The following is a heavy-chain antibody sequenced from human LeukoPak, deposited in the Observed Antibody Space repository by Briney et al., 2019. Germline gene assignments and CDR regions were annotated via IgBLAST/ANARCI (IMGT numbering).Heavy chain of an antibody. CDR1: GGTFSSYA. CDR3: ARDGVYYDFWSGYYSGYYYYGMDV. V-gene: IGHV1-69*13. CDR2: IIPIFGTA. Sequence: SVKVSCKASGGTFSSYAISWVGQAPGQGLEWMGGIIPIFGTANYAQKFQGRVTITADESASTAYMELSSLRSEDTAVYYCARDGVYYDFWSGYYSGYYYYGMDVWGQGTTVTVSS. J-gene: IGHJ6*02. D-gene: IGHD3-3*01.